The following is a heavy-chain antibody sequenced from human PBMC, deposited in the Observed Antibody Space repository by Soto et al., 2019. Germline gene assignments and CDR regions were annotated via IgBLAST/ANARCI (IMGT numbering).Heavy chain of an antibody. CDR3: AGGLTTVTTWYCYYGLDL. V-gene: IGHV1-69*12. Sequence: QVQLVQSGAEVKKPGSSVKVSCKASGGTFSSYAISWVRQAPGQGLEWMGGIIPIFGTANYAQKFQGRVTLSADGSTTTSCLEWSRLRSEATAVYYGAGGLTTVTTWYCYYGLDLSGQGTTVTVSS. CDR2: IIPIFGTA. J-gene: IGHJ6*02. D-gene: IGHD4-17*01. CDR1: GGTFSSYA.